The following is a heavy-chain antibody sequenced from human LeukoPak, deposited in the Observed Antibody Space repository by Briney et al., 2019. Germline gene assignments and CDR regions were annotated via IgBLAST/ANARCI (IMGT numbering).Heavy chain of an antibody. J-gene: IGHJ4*02. Sequence: EASVKVSCKASGYTFTGYYMHWVRQAPGQGLEWMGWINPNSGGTNYAQKFQGRVTMTRDTSISTAYMELSRLRSDDTAVYYCAREGIAVAGTKFDYWGQGTLVTVSS. CDR1: GYTFTGYY. CDR2: INPNSGGT. V-gene: IGHV1-2*02. CDR3: AREGIAVAGTKFDY. D-gene: IGHD6-19*01.